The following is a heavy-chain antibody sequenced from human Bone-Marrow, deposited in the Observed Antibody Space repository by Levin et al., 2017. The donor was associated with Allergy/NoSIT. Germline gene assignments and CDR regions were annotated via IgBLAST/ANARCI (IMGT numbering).Heavy chain of an antibody. CDR2: ITSSSSYI. CDR1: GFTFSTYT. V-gene: IGHV3-21*01. D-gene: IGHD5-12*01. Sequence: GGSLRLSCAASGFTFSTYTMNWVRQAPGKGLDWVSSITSSSSYIYYADSVKGRFTISRDNAKNSLYLQINSLRVEDTAVYYCARGLEYSGLPWGQGTLVTVSS. CDR3: ARGLEYSGLP. J-gene: IGHJ5*02.